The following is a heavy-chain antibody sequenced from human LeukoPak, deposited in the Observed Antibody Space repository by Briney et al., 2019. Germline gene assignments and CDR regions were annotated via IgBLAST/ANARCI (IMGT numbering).Heavy chain of an antibody. V-gene: IGHV4-4*07. D-gene: IGHD5/OR15-5a*01. Sequence: MASETLSLTCTVSGGSISSYYWSWIRQPAGKGLEWIGRIYTSGSTNYNPSLKSRVTMSVDTSKNQFSLKLNSVTAADTAVYYCARGSLGREVSAFFKNWGQGILVTVSS. CDR1: GGSISSYY. CDR2: IYTSGST. CDR3: ARGSLGREVSAFFKN. J-gene: IGHJ4*02.